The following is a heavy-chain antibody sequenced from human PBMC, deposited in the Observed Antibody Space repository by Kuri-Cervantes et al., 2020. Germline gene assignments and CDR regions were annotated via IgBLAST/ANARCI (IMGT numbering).Heavy chain of an antibody. CDR3: ARDPSPYNWNDVGDY. Sequence: GESLKISCAASGFTFEHYAMSWVRQAPGKGLEWVSSISGSGGITNFADSVKGRFTISRDNSKNTLYMEMNSLRAEDTAVYYCARDPSPYNWNDVGDYWGQGTLVTVSS. CDR1: GFTFEHYA. J-gene: IGHJ4*02. V-gene: IGHV3-23*01. D-gene: IGHD1-20*01. CDR2: ISGSGGIT.